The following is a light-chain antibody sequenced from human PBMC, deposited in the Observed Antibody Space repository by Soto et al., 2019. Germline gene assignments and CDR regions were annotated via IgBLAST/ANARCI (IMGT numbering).Light chain of an antibody. V-gene: IGKV3-20*01. Sequence: EIVLTQSPDTLSLSPGERATLSCGASQNIYINSLAWYHQKAGQPPRLLIYGPSTRATDVPDRFSGSGSGTDFVLTISRLQSEDFAVYYCQQYNTWPRTFGQGTKVDIK. CDR3: QQYNTWPRT. CDR1: QNIYINS. J-gene: IGKJ1*01. CDR2: GPS.